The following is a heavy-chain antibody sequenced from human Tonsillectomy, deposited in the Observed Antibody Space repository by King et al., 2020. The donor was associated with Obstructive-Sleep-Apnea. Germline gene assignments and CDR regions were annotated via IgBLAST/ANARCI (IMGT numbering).Heavy chain of an antibody. Sequence: VQLVESGAEVKKPGASVKGSCKASGYTFTSYGISWVRRAPGQGLEWMGWIIAYNGNTNYAQMLQGRVTMTKDTSTSTAYMELRSLRSDDTAVDYCAREGYCSSTSCYSYIYYYYYGMDVWGQGTTVTVSS. D-gene: IGHD2-2*01. CDR2: IIAYNGNT. V-gene: IGHV1-18*01. J-gene: IGHJ6*02. CDR3: AREGYCSSTSCYSYIYYYYYGMDV. CDR1: GYTFTSYG.